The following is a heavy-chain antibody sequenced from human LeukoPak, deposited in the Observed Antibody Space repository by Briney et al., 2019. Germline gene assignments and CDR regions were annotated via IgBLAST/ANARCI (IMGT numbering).Heavy chain of an antibody. CDR1: GGSFSGYY. CDR2: INPSGTT. Sequence: SETLSLTCTVYGGSFSGYYWSWIRQTPGKGLEGIGQINPSGTTNYNPSLKSRVTISVDTSKNQFSLKLSSVTAADTAVYYCARGPYDYVWGSYRYTGFDYWGQGTLVTVSS. CDR3: ARGPYDYVWGSYRYTGFDY. D-gene: IGHD3-16*02. V-gene: IGHV4-34*01. J-gene: IGHJ4*02.